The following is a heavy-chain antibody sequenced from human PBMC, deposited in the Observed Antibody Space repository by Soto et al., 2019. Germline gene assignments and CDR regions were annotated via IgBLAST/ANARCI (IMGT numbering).Heavy chain of an antibody. CDR3: ARGTIFGVVPYYFDY. V-gene: IGHV3-21*01. D-gene: IGHD3-3*01. CDR2: ISSSSSYI. Sequence: WWSLRLSCSASVFTCSSYSMNWFRQAPGKGLEWVSSISSSSSYIYYADSVKGRFTISRDNAKNSLYLQMNSLRAEDTAVYYCARGTIFGVVPYYFDYWGQGTLVTVSS. J-gene: IGHJ4*02. CDR1: VFTCSSYS.